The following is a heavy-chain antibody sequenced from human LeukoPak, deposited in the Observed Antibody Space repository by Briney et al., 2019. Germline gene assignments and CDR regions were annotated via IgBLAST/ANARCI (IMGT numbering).Heavy chain of an antibody. CDR3: AKASGGGTYETSGYYFDY. CDR2: ISGSGGNT. CDR1: GFTFSSYA. J-gene: IGHJ4*02. D-gene: IGHD3-22*01. V-gene: IGHV3-23*01. Sequence: GGSLRLSCAAPGFTFSSYAMSWVRQAPGKGLEWVSPISGSGGNTYYADSVKGRFTISRDNSKNTLYLQMNSLRAEDTAVYYCAKASGGGTYETSGYYFDYWGQGTLVTVSS.